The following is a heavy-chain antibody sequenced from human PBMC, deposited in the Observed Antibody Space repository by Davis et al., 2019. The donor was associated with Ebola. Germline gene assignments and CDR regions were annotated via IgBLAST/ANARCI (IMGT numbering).Heavy chain of an antibody. D-gene: IGHD2/OR15-2a*01. CDR3: VKDSSNIWFDL. CDR1: GGTLSDFS. Sequence: GGFLRPSWLPPGGTLSDFSMNWVRQAQGKVLEWVGTVGTGDDQYYSASVKGRFAISRDNSRGTLYLQMNSLRVEDTAIYYCVKDSSNIWFDLWGQGTLVTVSS. V-gene: IGHV3-23*01. J-gene: IGHJ3*01. CDR2: VGTGDDQ.